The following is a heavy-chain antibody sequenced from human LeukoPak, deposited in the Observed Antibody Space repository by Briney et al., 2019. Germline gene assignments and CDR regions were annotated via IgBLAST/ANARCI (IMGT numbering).Heavy chain of an antibody. D-gene: IGHD6-13*01. CDR1: GFTVSSNY. CDR3: AKGHGSSWSFIDY. CDR2: IYSGGST. Sequence: GGSLRLSCAASGFTVSSNYMSWVRQAPGKGLEWVSIIYSGGSTFYADSVKGRFTISRDNSKNTLYLQMNSLRLEDTAVYYCAKGHGSSWSFIDYWGQGTLVTVSS. J-gene: IGHJ4*02. V-gene: IGHV3-53*05.